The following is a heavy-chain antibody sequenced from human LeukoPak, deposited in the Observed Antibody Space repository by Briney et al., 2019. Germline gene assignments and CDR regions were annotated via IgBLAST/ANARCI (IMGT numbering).Heavy chain of an antibody. CDR2: IYYGGSTNYNPGST. CDR1: GGSISSYY. Sequence: SETLSLTCTVSGGSISSYYWTWIRQPPGKGLEWIGYIYYGGSTNYNPGSTNYNPSLKSRVTISVDTSKNQFSLKLSSVTAADTALYYCAKTSSTSWAPLDYWGQGTLVTVSS. D-gene: IGHD6-13*01. V-gene: IGHV4-59*01. J-gene: IGHJ4*02. CDR3: AKTSSTSWAPLDY.